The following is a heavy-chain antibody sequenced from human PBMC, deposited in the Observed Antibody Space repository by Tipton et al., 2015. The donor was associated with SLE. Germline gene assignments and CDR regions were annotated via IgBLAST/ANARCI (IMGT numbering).Heavy chain of an antibody. CDR1: GYTFTNSG. V-gene: IGHV1-18*01. CDR3: ARDFRAYTSSAFGMDV. CDR2: ISAYNGNT. D-gene: IGHD6-13*01. J-gene: IGHJ6*02. Sequence: QSGPEVKKPGASVRVSCRASGYTFTNSGISWVRQSPGQGPEWMGWISAYNGNTNYAQNFQGRVTLTTDTSTSTAYMDLGSLKSDDTALYYCARDFRAYTSSAFGMDVWGRGTMVTVS.